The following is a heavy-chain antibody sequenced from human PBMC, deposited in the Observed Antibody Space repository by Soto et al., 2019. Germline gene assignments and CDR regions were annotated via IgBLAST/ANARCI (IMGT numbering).Heavy chain of an antibody. Sequence: GASVKVSCKASGYTFTSYYMYWVRQAPGQGLEWMGIINPSGGTTSYAQKFQGRVTMTRDTSTSTVYMELSSLSSEDTAVYYCARPDYYGSGSYYNYYFDCWGQGTLVTVSS. CDR2: INPSGGTT. CDR3: ARPDYYGSGSYYNYYFDC. J-gene: IGHJ4*02. D-gene: IGHD3-10*01. CDR1: GYTFTSYY. V-gene: IGHV1-46*03.